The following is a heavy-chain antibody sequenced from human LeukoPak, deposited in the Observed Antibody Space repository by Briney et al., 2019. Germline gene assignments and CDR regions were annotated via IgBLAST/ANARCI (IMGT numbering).Heavy chain of an antibody. CDR3: ARWNYDSSGSFDY. CDR2: IYYSGST. V-gene: IGHV4-61*08. D-gene: IGHD3-22*01. CDR1: GGSISSGGYY. Sequence: SETLSLTCTVSGGSISSGGYYWSWIRQHPGKGLEWIGYIYYSGSTNYNPSLKSRVTISVDTSKNQFSLKLSSVTAADTAVYYCARWNYDSSGSFDYWGQGTLVTVSS. J-gene: IGHJ4*02.